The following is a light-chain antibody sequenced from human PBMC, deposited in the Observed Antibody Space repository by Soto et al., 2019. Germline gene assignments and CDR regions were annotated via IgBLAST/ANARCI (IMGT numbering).Light chain of an antibody. CDR2: GAS. CDR3: QQYGSSLFT. Sequence: ETVLTQSPGTLSLSPGETGTLSCRASQSVTSSYLAWYQQKPDQAPRLLIYGASNRATGIPDRFSGSGSGTDFTLTISRLEPEDVAVYYYQQYGSSLFTFGQGTKLEIK. CDR1: QSVTSSY. J-gene: IGKJ2*01. V-gene: IGKV3-20*01.